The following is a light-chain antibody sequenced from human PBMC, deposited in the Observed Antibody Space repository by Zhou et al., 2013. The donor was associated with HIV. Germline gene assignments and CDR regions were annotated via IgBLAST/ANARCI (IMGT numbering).Light chain of an antibody. J-gene: IGKJ5*01. V-gene: IGKV1-5*03. CDR2: KAS. CDR1: QSISSW. CDR3: QQANYFPRT. Sequence: DIQITQSPSTLSASVGDRVTITCRASQSISSWLAWYQQKPGKAPELLIQKASNLESGVPSRFSGTGSGTEFTLTISSLQPEDFATYYCQQANYFPRTFGQGTRLEMK.